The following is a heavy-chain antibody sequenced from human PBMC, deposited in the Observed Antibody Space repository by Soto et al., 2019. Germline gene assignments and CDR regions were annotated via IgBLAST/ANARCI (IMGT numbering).Heavy chain of an antibody. CDR1: GGSISSYY. CDR2: TYHTGST. D-gene: IGHD3-16*01. J-gene: IGHJ3*02. Sequence: PSETXSLTCTVSGGSISSYYWSWIRQPPGKGLEWIGYTYHTGSTNYNPSLKSRVTISVDTSKKQFSLRLRSGTAADTAVYYCARTQLGSFDIWGQGTMVTVSS. V-gene: IGHV4-59*01. CDR3: ARTQLGSFDI.